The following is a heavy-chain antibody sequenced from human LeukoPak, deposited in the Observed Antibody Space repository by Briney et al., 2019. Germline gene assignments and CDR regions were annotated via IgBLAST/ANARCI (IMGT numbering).Heavy chain of an antibody. D-gene: IGHD3-3*01. Sequence: ASVKVSCKASGYTFTSYCISWVRQAPGQGLEWMGWISAYNGNTNYAQKLQGRVTMHRDTSKSTAYMELRSLRSDDTAVYYCATITIFGVVNQRAPLEYWGQGTLVTVSS. V-gene: IGHV1-18*01. CDR2: ISAYNGNT. J-gene: IGHJ4*02. CDR3: ATITIFGVVNQRAPLEY. CDR1: GYTFTSYC.